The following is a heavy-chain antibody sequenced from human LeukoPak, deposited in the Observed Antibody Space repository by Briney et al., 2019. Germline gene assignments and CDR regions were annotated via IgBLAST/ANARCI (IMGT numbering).Heavy chain of an antibody. J-gene: IGHJ5*02. V-gene: IGHV4-39*01. CDR3: ARPRDGSGSYYNVYSNWFDP. D-gene: IGHD3-10*01. Sequence: SETLSLTCTVTGGSISSSRDYWGWIRKPPGKGLEWIGSIYYSGSTYYNPSLKSRVTISVDTSKNQFSLKLSSVTAADTAVYYCARPRDGSGSYYNVYSNWFDPWGQGTLVTVSS. CDR1: GGSISSSRDY. CDR2: IYYSGST.